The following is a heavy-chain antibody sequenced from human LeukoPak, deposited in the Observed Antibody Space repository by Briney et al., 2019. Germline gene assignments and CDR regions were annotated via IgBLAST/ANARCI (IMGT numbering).Heavy chain of an antibody. V-gene: IGHV3-64*01. Sequence: QPGGSLRLSCAASGFTFSSYAMHWVRQAPGKGLEYVSAISSNGGSTYYANSVKGRFTISRDNSKNTLYLQMGSLRAEDMAVYYCAREGENGEFYFDYWGQGTLVTVSS. D-gene: IGHD3-10*01. CDR3: AREGENGEFYFDY. CDR1: GFTFSSYA. J-gene: IGHJ4*02. CDR2: ISSNGGST.